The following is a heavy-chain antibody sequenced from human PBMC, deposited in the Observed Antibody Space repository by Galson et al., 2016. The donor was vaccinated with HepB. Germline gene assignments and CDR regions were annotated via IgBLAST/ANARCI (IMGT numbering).Heavy chain of an antibody. J-gene: IGHJ5*02. CDR1: GGTIGSYS. CDR3: AREASTARFDP. CDR2: FISLFGTP. Sequence: SVKVSCKASGGTIGSYSISWLRQAPGQGLEWMGEFISLFGTPKYTQKFQGRVTITADESTSTAYMELRSLRFDDTAVYYCAREASTARFDPWGQGTLVTVSS. V-gene: IGHV1-69*13.